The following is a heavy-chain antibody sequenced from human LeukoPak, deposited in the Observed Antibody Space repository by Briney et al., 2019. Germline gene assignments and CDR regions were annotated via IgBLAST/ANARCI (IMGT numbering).Heavy chain of an antibody. D-gene: IGHD3-3*01. V-gene: IGHV3-23*01. CDR1: GFTFSSYA. CDR2: ISGSGGST. J-gene: IGHJ6*02. CDR3: AKDGRFLEWLFHYYGMDV. Sequence: GGSLRLSCAASGFTFSSYAMSWVRQAPGKGLEWVSAISGSGGSTYYADSVKGRFTISRDNSKNTLYLQMNSLRAEDTAVYYCAKDGRFLEWLFHYYGMDVWGQGTTVTVSS.